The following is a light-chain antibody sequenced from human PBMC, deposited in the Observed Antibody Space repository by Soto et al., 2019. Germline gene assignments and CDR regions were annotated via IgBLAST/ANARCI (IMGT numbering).Light chain of an antibody. Sequence: DIQMTQSPSTLSASVGDRVTITCRASQSVSSWLAWYQQKPGKAPKVLIYKASSLESGVPSRFSGSGSGTDFTLTISSLQPDDFATYYCQQYNNYPWTFGQGTKVEIK. CDR1: QSVSSW. CDR3: QQYNNYPWT. J-gene: IGKJ1*01. V-gene: IGKV1-5*03. CDR2: KAS.